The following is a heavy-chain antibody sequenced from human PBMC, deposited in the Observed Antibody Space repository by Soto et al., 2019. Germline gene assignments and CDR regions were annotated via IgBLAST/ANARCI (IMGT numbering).Heavy chain of an antibody. Sequence: PGGSLRLSCAAPGFGFSTHWMHWVRQAPGKGLEWVARIDDDGGSTRYADSVKGRFTISRDNAKKIVYLEMTSLRTEDTAVYFCARRLELPLGASLYYYGMDVWGQGTTVTVSS. CDR1: GFGFSTHW. D-gene: IGHD1-7*01. J-gene: IGHJ6*02. V-gene: IGHV3-74*01. CDR3: ARRLELPLGASLYYYGMDV. CDR2: IDDDGGST.